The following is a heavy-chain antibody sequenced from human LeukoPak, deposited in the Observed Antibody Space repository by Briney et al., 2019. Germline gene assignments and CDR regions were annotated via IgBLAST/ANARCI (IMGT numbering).Heavy chain of an antibody. CDR1: GFTFSSYG. CDR3: AKDLSSGTGRGFDY. V-gene: IGHV3-23*01. Sequence: AGGSLRLSCAASGFTFSSYGMSWVRQAPGKGLECVSIISASGDATKYADSVKGRFTISRDNSKNTLYLQMNSLRAEDTALYYCAKDLSSGTGRGFDYWGQGTLVTVSS. D-gene: IGHD3/OR15-3a*01. CDR2: ISASGDAT. J-gene: IGHJ4*02.